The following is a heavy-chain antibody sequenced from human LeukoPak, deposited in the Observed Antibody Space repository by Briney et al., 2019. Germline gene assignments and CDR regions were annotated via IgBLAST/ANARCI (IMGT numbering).Heavy chain of an antibody. CDR3: ARHVHPGIATLNWFDP. V-gene: IGHV3-15*01. J-gene: IGHJ5*02. CDR2: IKSKTDGGTT. D-gene: IGHD6-13*01. CDR1: GFTFSNAW. Sequence: GGSLRLSCAASGFTFSNAWMSWVRQAPGKGLEWVGRIKSKTDGGTTDYAAPVKGRFTISRDDSKNTLYLQMNSLKTEDTAVYYCARHVHPGIATLNWFDPWGQGTLVTVSS.